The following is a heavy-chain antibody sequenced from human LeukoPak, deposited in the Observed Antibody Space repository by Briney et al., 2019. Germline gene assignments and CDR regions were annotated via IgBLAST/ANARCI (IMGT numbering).Heavy chain of an antibody. CDR2: ISHGGST. CDR3: PARNMHFRGIDM. Sequence: SGTLSLTCAVSGGTITNNPWWNLVRQPPGKGLEWIGEISHGGSTNYNLSLKSRVTMSVDRSKNQFSLRLTSVTAADTAVYYFPARNMHFRGIDMWGQGTTVTVSS. CDR1: GGTITNNPW. V-gene: IGHV4-4*02. D-gene: IGHD3-10*01. J-gene: IGHJ3*02.